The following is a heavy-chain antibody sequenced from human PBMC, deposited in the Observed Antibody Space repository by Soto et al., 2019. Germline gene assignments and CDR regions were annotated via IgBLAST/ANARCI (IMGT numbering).Heavy chain of an antibody. D-gene: IGHD2-8*01. CDR2: IWYDGGNK. V-gene: IGHV3-33*01. CDR1: GFNFSSYV. CDR3: ARNGRGLPRAGLRFSYSFAY. Sequence: QVQLVESGGGVVQPGRSLRLSCAASGFNFSSYVMHWVRQAPGKGLEWVAVIWYDGGNKYYADSVKGRFTISRDNSKNTWFCQRNGLRAKATVVYYCARNGRGLPRAGLRFSYSFAYWGKEPWSPSPQ. J-gene: IGHJ4*01.